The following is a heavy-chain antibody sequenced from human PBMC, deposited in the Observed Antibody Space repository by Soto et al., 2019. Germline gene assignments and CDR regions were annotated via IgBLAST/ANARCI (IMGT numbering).Heavy chain of an antibody. V-gene: IGHV3-74*01. CDR1: GFTFSTFW. CDR2: INSDGSST. CDR3: ARDFEY. Sequence: EVQLVESGGGLVPPGGSLRLSCDASGFTFSTFWMPWVRQAPGKGLVWVSRINSDGSSTYYEVSVKGRVTISRDNVKNTLYLKLNSRIPEDKAVYYGARDFEYLGKGSLVSFSS. J-gene: IGHJ4*02.